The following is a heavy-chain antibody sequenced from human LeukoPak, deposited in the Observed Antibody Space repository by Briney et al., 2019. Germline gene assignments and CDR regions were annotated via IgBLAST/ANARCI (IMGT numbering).Heavy chain of an antibody. Sequence: SETLSLTCTVSGASISSYFWTWIRQSPGKGLEWIGYISNIGSTNYNPSLKSRVTISGDTSKNQFSLKLSSVTAADTAVYYCAVLRYGGYIAYWGQGTLVTGSS. CDR1: GASISSYF. CDR2: ISNIGST. D-gene: IGHD3-16*02. V-gene: IGHV4-59*01. CDR3: AVLRYGGYIAY. J-gene: IGHJ4*02.